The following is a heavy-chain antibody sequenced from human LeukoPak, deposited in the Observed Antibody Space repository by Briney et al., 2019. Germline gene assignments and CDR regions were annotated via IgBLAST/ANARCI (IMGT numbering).Heavy chain of an antibody. V-gene: IGHV3-23*01. CDR3: ARARMTTASMDV. CDR2: ISGSAGST. CDR1: GFTFSSYV. J-gene: IGHJ6*02. Sequence: GGSLRLSCAASGFTFSSYVMRWVRQAPGKGLEWVSSISGSAGSTYYADSVKGRFTISRDNSKNTLYLQMNSLRAEDTALYHCARARMTTASMDVWGQGTTVTVSS. D-gene: IGHD1-14*01.